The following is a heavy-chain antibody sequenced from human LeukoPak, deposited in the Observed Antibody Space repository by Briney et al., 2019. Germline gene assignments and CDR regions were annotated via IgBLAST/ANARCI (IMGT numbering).Heavy chain of an antibody. V-gene: IGHV1-2*02. Sequence: ASVKVSCKASGYTFTGYYMHWVRQAPGQGLEWMGWINPNSGGTNYAQKFQGRVTMTRDTSISTAYMELSRLRSDDTAVYYCARETVNVLRFLEWPHMDVWGKGTTVTVSS. J-gene: IGHJ6*03. CDR3: ARETVNVLRFLEWPHMDV. D-gene: IGHD3-3*01. CDR1: GYTFTGYY. CDR2: INPNSGGT.